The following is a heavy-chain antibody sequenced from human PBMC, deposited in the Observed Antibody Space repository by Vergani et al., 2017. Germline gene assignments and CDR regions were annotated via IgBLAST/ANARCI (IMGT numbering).Heavy chain of an antibody. CDR3: AKDSASGSYYVPFDY. CDR2: FSGSGGSQ. D-gene: IGHD1-26*01. V-gene: IGHV3-23*01. Sequence: EVQLLESGGGLVQPGGSLRLSCAASGFTFSSYAMSWVRQAPGKVLEWVSAFSGSGGSQYYAESVKGLFTISRDKSQNTVYLQMNSLRAEDTAVYYCAKDSASGSYYVPFDYWGQGTLVTVSS. CDR1: GFTFSSYA. J-gene: IGHJ4*02.